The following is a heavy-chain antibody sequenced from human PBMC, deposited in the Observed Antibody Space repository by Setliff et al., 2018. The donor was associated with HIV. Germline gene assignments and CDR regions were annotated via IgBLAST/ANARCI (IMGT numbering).Heavy chain of an antibody. CDR3: AISIVGVTTVTTRDY. CDR1: GYSISSGHY. Sequence: SETLSLTCTVSGYSISSGHYWGWIRQPPGKGLEWIGSIYHSGSTYYNPSLKSRVTVSVDTSKTQYSLKMISVTAADTAMYYCAISIVGVTTVTTRDYWGQGTLVTVSS. J-gene: IGHJ4*02. V-gene: IGHV4-38-2*02. D-gene: IGHD4-17*01. CDR2: IYHSGST.